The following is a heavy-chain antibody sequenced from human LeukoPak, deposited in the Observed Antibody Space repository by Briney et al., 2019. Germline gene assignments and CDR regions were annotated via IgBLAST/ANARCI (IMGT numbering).Heavy chain of an antibody. CDR2: ISAYNGNT. J-gene: IGHJ5*02. CDR3: ARKRGLAATNWFDP. V-gene: IGHV1-18*01. Sequence: GASVKVSCKASGYTFTSYGISWVRQAPGQGLEWMGWISAYNGNTNYAQKLQGRVTMTTDTSTSIAYMELRSLRSDDTAVYYCARKRGLAATNWFDPWGQGTLVTVSS. CDR1: GYTFTSYG.